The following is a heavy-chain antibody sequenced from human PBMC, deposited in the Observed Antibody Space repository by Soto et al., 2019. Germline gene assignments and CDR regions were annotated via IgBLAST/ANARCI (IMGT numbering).Heavy chain of an antibody. CDR2: INPFDGSR. CDR1: GYTFTSYY. J-gene: IGHJ4*02. D-gene: IGHD3-10*01. CDR3: SKVDPGETSPFDH. V-gene: IGHV1-46*03. Sequence: ASVKVSCKASGYTFTSYYIHWVRQAPGQGLEWTGWINPFDGSRMFAQSFQGRVTMTRDTSTSTVYMEVSSLRSEDTAVYYCSKVDPGETSPFDHWGQGALVTVSS.